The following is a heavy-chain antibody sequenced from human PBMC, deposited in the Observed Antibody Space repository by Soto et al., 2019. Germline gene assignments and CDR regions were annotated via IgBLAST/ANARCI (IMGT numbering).Heavy chain of an antibody. D-gene: IGHD4-17*01. J-gene: IGHJ4*02. V-gene: IGHV3-66*01. CDR2: IYSGGRT. CDR3: ARGNDYGDYYFDY. CDR1: GFTFSSYS. Sequence: GGSLRLSCAASGFTFSSYSMSWVRQAPGKGLEWVSVIYSGGRTYYADSVKGRFTISRDNSKTTMYLQMNSLRAEDTAVYYCARGNDYGDYYFDYWGQGTPVTVSS.